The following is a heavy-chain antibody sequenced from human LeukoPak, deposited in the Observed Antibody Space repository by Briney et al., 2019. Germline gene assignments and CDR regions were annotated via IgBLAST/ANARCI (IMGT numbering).Heavy chain of an antibody. CDR3: AKSSRGYSGDYFNY. J-gene: IGHJ4*02. CDR1: GFTFLSYA. Sequence: GGSLRHFSADSGFTFLSYALGWVRQAPGKGLEWVSSIRGNGGTTYYADSVQGRFTISRDNSKNTLCLQMNRLRAEDTAVYHWAKSSRGYSGDYFNYWGGGPGDSVSS. V-gene: IGHV3-23*01. CDR2: IRGNGGTT. D-gene: IGHD5-12*01.